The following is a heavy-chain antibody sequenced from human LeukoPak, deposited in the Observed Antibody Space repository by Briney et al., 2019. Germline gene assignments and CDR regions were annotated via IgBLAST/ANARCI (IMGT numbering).Heavy chain of an antibody. D-gene: IGHD3-22*01. V-gene: IGHV3-23*01. CDR2: ISGSGETT. Sequence: PGGSLRLSCAASGFTFSSYGMTWLRQTPAKGLEWVSAISGSGETTYYSDSVKGRFTISRDNSKNTLFLQVNSLRVEDAAMYYCAKTHGYFDQWGQGTLVAVSS. CDR1: GFTFSSYG. CDR3: AKTHGYFDQ. J-gene: IGHJ4*02.